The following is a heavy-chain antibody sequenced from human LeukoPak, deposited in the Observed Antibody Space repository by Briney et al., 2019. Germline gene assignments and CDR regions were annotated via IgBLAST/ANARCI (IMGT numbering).Heavy chain of an antibody. CDR2: MNPNSGNT. V-gene: IGHV1-8*02. CDR3: ALFGELLYFDY. D-gene: IGHD3-10*02. CDR1: GYTFTGYY. J-gene: IGHJ4*02. Sequence: EASVKVSCKASGYTFTGYYMHWVRQAPGQGLEWMGWMNPNSGNTGYAQKFQGRVTMTRNTSISTAYMELSSLRSEDTAVYYCALFGELLYFDYWGQGTLVTVSS.